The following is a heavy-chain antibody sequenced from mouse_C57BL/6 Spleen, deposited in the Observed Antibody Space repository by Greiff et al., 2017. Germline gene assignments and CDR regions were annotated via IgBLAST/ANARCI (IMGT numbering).Heavy chain of an antibody. J-gene: IGHJ4*01. D-gene: IGHD4-1*01. CDR3: AIANWDHYYAMDY. V-gene: IGHV2-9-1*01. Sequence: VQLQESGPGLVAPSQSLSITCTVSGFSLTSYAISWVRQPPGKGLEWLGVIWTGGGTNYNSGLKSRLSISKDNSKSQVFLKMNSLQTDDTARYYCAIANWDHYYAMDYWGQGTSVTVAS. CDR2: IWTGGGT. CDR1: GFSLTSYA.